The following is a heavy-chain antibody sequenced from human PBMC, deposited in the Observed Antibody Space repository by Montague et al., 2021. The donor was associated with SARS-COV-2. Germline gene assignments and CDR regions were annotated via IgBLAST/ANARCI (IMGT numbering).Heavy chain of an antibody. V-gene: IGHV4-39*01. CDR3: ARGVTMIVVVMRYNCFDL. CDR2: IYYSGST. CDR1: GGSISSSSYY. Sequence: SEALSLTCTVSGGSISSSSYYWDWIRQPPGKGLGWIGSIYYSGSTYYNPSLKSQVTISVDTSKNQFSLKLSSVTAADTAVYYCARGVTMIVVVMRYNCFDLWGQGTLVTVSS. D-gene: IGHD3-22*01. J-gene: IGHJ5*02.